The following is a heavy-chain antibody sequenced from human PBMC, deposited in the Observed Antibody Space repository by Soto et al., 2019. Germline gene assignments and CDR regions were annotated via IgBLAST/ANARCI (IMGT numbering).Heavy chain of an antibody. J-gene: IGHJ4*02. V-gene: IGHV3-15*01. CDR2: IKSKTDGGTA. Sequence: EVQLVESGGGLVKPGGSLRLSCAASGLPFTNARMSWVRQAPGKVPEWVGRIKSKTDGGTADYVAPVKGRFSISRDDSKNTLYLQMNSLKTEDTAVYYCATYSGRIYWGQGALVTVSS. CDR3: ATYSGRIY. D-gene: IGHD1-26*01. CDR1: GLPFTNAR.